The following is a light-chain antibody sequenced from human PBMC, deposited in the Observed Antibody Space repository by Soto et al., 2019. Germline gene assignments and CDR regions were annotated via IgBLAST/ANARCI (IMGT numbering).Light chain of an antibody. CDR2: GAS. CDR3: QQYGSSGT. J-gene: IGKJ1*01. Sequence: DIVLTQSPGTLSLSPGERATLSCRASQSSSSSYLAWYQQRPGQAPRLLIYGASSRATGIPDRFSGSGSGTDFTLTISRLEPEDFAVYYCQQYGSSGTFGQGTKVDTK. CDR1: QSSSSSY. V-gene: IGKV3-20*01.